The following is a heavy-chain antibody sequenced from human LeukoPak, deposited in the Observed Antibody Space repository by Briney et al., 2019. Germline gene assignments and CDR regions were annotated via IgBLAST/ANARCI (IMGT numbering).Heavy chain of an antibody. CDR3: ARGSQRVIDAYYFDY. CDR2: MNPKSGNT. V-gene: IGHV1-8*01. CDR1: GYSFTDHE. J-gene: IGHJ4*02. D-gene: IGHD3-22*01. Sequence: ASVRVSCKASGYSFTDHEINWVRQATGQGLEWLGWMNPKSGNTGYAQKFQGRVTMTSDTSRSTAFMELSSLRSEDTAVYYCARGSQRVIDAYYFDYWGQGTLVTVSS.